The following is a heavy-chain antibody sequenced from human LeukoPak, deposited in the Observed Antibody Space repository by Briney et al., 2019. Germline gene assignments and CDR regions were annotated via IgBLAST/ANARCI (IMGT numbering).Heavy chain of an antibody. Sequence: GGSLRLSCTASGFTFGDYAMTWVRQAPGKGLEWVGFIRSNLYGGTPEYAASVKGRFTIARDDSNSIAYLEMDSLKTDDTAVYYCTRDQTPYYWGQGTLVTVSS. CDR1: GFTFGDYA. J-gene: IGHJ4*02. CDR3: TRDQTPYY. CDR2: IRSNLYGGTP. V-gene: IGHV3-49*04.